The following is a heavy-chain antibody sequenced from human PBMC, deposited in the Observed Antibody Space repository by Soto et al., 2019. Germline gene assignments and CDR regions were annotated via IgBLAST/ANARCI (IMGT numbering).Heavy chain of an antibody. CDR1: GYSFTSYC. D-gene: IGHD2-21*02. V-gene: IGHV5-10-1*01. J-gene: IGHJ6*02. Sequence: GESLKISCKGSGYSFTSYCISWVRQMPGKGLEWMGRIDPSDSYTNYSPSFQGHVTISADKSISTAYLQRSSLKASDTAMYYCARQITVVTPGGTDVWGQGTTVTVSS. CDR2: IDPSDSYT. CDR3: ARQITVVTPGGTDV.